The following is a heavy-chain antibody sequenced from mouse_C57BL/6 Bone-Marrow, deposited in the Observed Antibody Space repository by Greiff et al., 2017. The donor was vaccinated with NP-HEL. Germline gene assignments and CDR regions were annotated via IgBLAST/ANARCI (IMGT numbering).Heavy chain of an antibody. Sequence: QVQLQQPGAELVRPGTSVKLSCKASGYTFTSYWMHWVKQRPGQGLEWIGVIDPSDSYTNYNQKFKGKATLTVDTSSSTAYMQLSSLTSEDSAVYYCARIYTMVEWFAYWGQGTLVTVSA. J-gene: IGHJ3*01. CDR2: IDPSDSYT. CDR1: GYTFTSYW. V-gene: IGHV1-59*01. CDR3: ARIYTMVEWFAY. D-gene: IGHD2-2*01.